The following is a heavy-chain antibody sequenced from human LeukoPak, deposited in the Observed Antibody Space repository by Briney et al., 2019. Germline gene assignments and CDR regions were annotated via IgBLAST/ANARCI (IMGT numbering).Heavy chain of an antibody. J-gene: IGHJ4*02. V-gene: IGHV4-59*01. CDR1: GGSISSYY. D-gene: IGHD3-10*01. CDR2: IYYTGSI. CDR3: ARHYGSGKPWFDY. Sequence: SETLSLTCTVSGGSISSYYWSWIRQSPGKGLEWIGYIYYTGSINYNPSLKSRVTISVDTSKNQFSLKLSSVTAADTAVYYCARHYGSGKPWFDYWGQGTLVTVSS.